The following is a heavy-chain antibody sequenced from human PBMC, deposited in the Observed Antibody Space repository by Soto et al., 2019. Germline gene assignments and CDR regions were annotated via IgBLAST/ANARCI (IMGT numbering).Heavy chain of an antibody. CDR2: ISYSGST. J-gene: IGHJ4*02. D-gene: IGHD3-9*01. CDR3: VRFWLPPYSDALTDYTDAFDY. CDR1: GGSISSGGYS. Sequence: SQTLSLTRSVSGGSISSGGYSWTCIRQQPGKSLEWIGYISYSGSTYYNPTLNSRLIISVDTSKSQFSLKLSSVTAADTAVYYCVRFWLPPYSDALTDYTDAFDYWGQGTLVTVSS. V-gene: IGHV4-30-2*03.